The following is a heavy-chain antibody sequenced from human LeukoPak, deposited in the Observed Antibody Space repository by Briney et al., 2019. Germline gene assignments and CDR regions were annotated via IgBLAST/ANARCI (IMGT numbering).Heavy chain of an antibody. J-gene: IGHJ4*02. CDR3: AKPLREYCDFWSGYYDF. Sequence: GGSLRLSCAASGFTFSSYAMNWVRQAPGKGLEWVSSISTYGVSADYADSVKGRFTISRDNSKITLYLEMNNLRADDTAVYYCAKPLREYCDFWSGYYDFWGQGTLVTVSS. D-gene: IGHD3-3*01. CDR2: ISTYGVSA. CDR1: GFTFSSYA. V-gene: IGHV3-23*01.